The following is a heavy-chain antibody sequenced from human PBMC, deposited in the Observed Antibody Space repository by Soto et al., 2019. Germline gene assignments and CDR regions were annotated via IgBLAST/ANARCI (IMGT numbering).Heavy chain of an antibody. Sequence: QVQLVQSGAEVKKPGSSVKVSCKASGGTFSSYAISWVRQAPGQGLEWMGGIIPIFGTANYAQKFQGRVTITADESTSTAYLELSSLRSEDTAVYYCARDRGVVAATLDAFDIWGQGTMVTVSS. V-gene: IGHV1-69*01. J-gene: IGHJ3*02. CDR1: GGTFSSYA. D-gene: IGHD2-15*01. CDR2: IIPIFGTA. CDR3: ARDRGVVAATLDAFDI.